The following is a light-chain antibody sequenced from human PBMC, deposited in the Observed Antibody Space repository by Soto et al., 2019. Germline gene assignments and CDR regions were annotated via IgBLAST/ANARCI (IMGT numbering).Light chain of an antibody. CDR3: QHYSAFSVT. CDR2: KAS. V-gene: IGKV1-5*03. CDR1: QSIGDL. Sequence: DIQMTQSPSTLSASVEARVPITSRARQSIGDLLAWYQQKPGEAPKLLIYKASYLESGVPSRFSGSGSGTEFTLTISSLQPEDLATYYCQHYSAFSVTFGQGTKVDNK. J-gene: IGKJ1*01.